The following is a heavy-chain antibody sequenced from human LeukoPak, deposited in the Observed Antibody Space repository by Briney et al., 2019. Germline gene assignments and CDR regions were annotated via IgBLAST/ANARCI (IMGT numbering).Heavy chain of an antibody. J-gene: IGHJ4*02. Sequence: ASVKVSCKASGYTFTGYYMHWVRQAPGQGLEWMGIINPSGGSTSYAQKFQGRVTMTRDTSTSTVYMELSSLRSEDTAVYYCARDDSSGDIFDYWGQGTLVTVSS. CDR2: INPSGGST. V-gene: IGHV1-46*01. CDR1: GYTFTGYY. D-gene: IGHD3-22*01. CDR3: ARDDSSGDIFDY.